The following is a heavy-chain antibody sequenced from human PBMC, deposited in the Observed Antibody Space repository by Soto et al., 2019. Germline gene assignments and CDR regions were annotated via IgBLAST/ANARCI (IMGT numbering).Heavy chain of an antibody. CDR3: ARIGSSGVCYSLGMDV. J-gene: IGHJ6*04. CDR2: IDWDDDK. Sequence: GSGAKPVNPTHRLTMACTFSWFPLRTSGICVSWISQPPGKALEWLARIDWDDDKYYSTSLKTRLTISKDTSKNQVVLTMTNMDPVDTATYYCARIGSSGVCYSLGMDVWGKGTTVTVSS. V-gene: IGHV2-70*11. D-gene: IGHD2-8*01. CDR1: WFPLRTSGIC.